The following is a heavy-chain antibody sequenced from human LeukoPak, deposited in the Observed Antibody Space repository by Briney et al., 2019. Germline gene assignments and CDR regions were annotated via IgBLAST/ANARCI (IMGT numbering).Heavy chain of an antibody. J-gene: IGHJ4*02. D-gene: IGHD1-26*01. V-gene: IGHV1-2*02. CDR1: GYTFTGYY. Sequence: ASVKVSCKASGYTFTGYYMHWVRQAPGQGLEWMGWINPDSGVTNYGQNFQGRVTMTRDTSISTGYMELNRLTFDDTAVYYCARGRSRGSYYHSDYWGQGTLVTVSS. CDR3: ARGRSRGSYYHSDY. CDR2: INPDSGVT.